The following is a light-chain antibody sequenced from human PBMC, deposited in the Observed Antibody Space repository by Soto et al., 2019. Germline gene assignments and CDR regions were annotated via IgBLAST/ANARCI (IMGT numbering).Light chain of an antibody. CDR3: RAWDDTLTGWV. CDR1: TSKIGSNT. CDR2: SNN. Sequence: QSVLTQPPSASGTPGQTGTISCSGGTSKIGSNTINWYQHLPGMAPKLLIYSNNQRPSGVPDRFSGSKSGTSASLAISRLQSEDEADFYCRAWDDTLTGWVFGGGTKLTVL. J-gene: IGLJ3*02. V-gene: IGLV1-44*01.